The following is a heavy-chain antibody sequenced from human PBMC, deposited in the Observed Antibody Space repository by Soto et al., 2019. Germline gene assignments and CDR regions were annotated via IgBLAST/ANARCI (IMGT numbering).Heavy chain of an antibody. CDR3: AREPYGDSQYFDY. CDR2: VSFDGKVT. CDR1: GFTFNSLS. Sequence: PGGLLRLSCTGSGFTFNSLSLHCVLKGPDKGLEWVAVVSFDGKVTYYADSVKGRFTVSRDNSKNTIYLQANSLRAEDTAVYYCAREPYGDSQYFDYWGQGTPVTVSS. V-gene: IGHV3-30*04. D-gene: IGHD2-21*02. J-gene: IGHJ4*02.